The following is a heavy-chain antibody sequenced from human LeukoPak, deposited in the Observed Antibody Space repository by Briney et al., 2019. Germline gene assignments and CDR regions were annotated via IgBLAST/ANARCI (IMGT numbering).Heavy chain of an antibody. CDR1: GFTVSSNY. CDR2: IYSGGST. V-gene: IGHV3-53*01. Sequence: PGGSLRLSCAASGFTVSSNYMSWVRQAPGKGLEWVSVIYSGGSTYYADSVKGRFTISRDDSKNTLYLQMNSLRAEDTAVYYCARVGSGPNFDYWGQGTLVTVSS. J-gene: IGHJ4*02. D-gene: IGHD2-15*01. CDR3: ARVGSGPNFDY.